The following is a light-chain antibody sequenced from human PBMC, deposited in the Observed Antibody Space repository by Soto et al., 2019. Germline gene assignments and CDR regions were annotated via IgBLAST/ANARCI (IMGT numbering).Light chain of an antibody. V-gene: IGKV1-39*01. CDR3: QQSYNGPAT. J-gene: IGKJ4*01. CDR2: AAS. Sequence: DIQMTQSPSSLSASVGDRVTITCRASQRISSFLNWYQQQPGKAPKLLIYAASSLPSGVPSRFSGSGSGTDFTLTIASLRPEDIATYSCQQSYNGPATFGGGTKVEI. CDR1: QRISSF.